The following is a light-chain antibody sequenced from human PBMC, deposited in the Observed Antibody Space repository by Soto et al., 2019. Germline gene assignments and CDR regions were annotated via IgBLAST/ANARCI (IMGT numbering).Light chain of an antibody. J-gene: IGLJ1*01. CDR3: SSYTTSSPLV. CDR1: SSDVGAYDY. Sequence: QSVLTQPASVSGSPGQSITISCTGTSSDVGAYDYVSWYQQHPGKAPKVMIYEVSNWPSGVSNRFSGSKSGNTASLTISGLQAEDEAEYHCSSYTTSSPLVFGTGTKVNV. V-gene: IGLV2-14*01. CDR2: EVS.